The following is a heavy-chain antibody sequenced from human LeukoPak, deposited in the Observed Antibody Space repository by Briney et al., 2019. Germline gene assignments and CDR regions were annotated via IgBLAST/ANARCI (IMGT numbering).Heavy chain of an antibody. CDR2: IYYSGST. V-gene: IGHV4-59*01. J-gene: IGHJ6*03. CDR1: GGSISSYY. CDR3: ARGDFCSKSNCYLRPMDV. Sequence: SETLSLTCTVSGGSISSYYWSWIRQPPGKGLEWVGYIYYSGSTNYNPSLKSRVTMSVDTAKNQFSLKVRSVTAADTAVYYCARGDFCSKSNCYLRPMDVWGKGTTVTVSS. D-gene: IGHD3-3*01.